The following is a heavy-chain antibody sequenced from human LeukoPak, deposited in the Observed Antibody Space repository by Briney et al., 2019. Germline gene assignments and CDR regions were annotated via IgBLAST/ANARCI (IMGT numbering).Heavy chain of an antibody. CDR1: GFTFSDYS. CDR3: AREGYYGAFDI. Sequence: PGGSLRLSCAASGFTFSDYSMNWVRQAPGKGLEWVSYIGANSAIYYADSVKGRFTISRDNARNSLSLQVNSLRDDDAAVYYCAREGYYGAFDIWGQGTMVTVSS. V-gene: IGHV3-48*02. CDR2: IGANSAI. D-gene: IGHD3-10*01. J-gene: IGHJ3*02.